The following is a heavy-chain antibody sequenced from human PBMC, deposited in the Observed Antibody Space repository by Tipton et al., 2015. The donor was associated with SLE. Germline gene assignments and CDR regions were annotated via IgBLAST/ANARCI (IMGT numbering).Heavy chain of an antibody. CDR1: GGSISGHY. Sequence: TLSLTCTVSGGSISGHYWSWFRQPPGRELEWIGYIYHSGSTNYNPSLKSRATMSVDTSKNQFSLKLSSVTTADTAVYYCARDLGAGWGGHWYFDLWGRGTLLTVSS. J-gene: IGHJ2*01. D-gene: IGHD3-16*01. V-gene: IGHV4-59*11. CDR2: IYHSGST. CDR3: ARDLGAGWGGHWYFDL.